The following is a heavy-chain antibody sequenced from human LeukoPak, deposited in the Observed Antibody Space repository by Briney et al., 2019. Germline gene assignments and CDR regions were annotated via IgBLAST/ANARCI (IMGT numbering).Heavy chain of an antibody. J-gene: IGHJ6*02. D-gene: IGHD4-17*01. Sequence: AGGSLRLSCASTGFTYSNFGMSWVRQAPGKGLEWVSSISAGGSDTYFADSVKGRFRISRDNSKSTLFLQMNSLRAEDTAVYYCARDSMGRHDYGDSEPYYYYYGMDVWGQGTTVTVSS. CDR2: ISAGGSDT. CDR1: GFTYSNFG. V-gene: IGHV3-23*01. CDR3: ARDSMGRHDYGDSEPYYYYYGMDV.